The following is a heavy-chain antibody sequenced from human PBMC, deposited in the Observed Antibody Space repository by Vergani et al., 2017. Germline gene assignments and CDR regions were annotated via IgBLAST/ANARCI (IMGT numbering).Heavy chain of an antibody. V-gene: IGHV3-74*01. CDR2: FNPEGTNT. Sequence: EVQLVESGGGLVQPGGSLRLSCAASGFTFSRHWMHWVRQAPGKGLVWVSRFNPEGTNTPYADSVKGRFTISRDNAKNMMYLQLNSLRDEDTAVYYCARDGRIDAGGTDLDYWGQGTLVTVSS. J-gene: IGHJ4*02. CDR3: ARDGRIDAGGTDLDY. D-gene: IGHD1-26*01. CDR1: GFTFSRHW.